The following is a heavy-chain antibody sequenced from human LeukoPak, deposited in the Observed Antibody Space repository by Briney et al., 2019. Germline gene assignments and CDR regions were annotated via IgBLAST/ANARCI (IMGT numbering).Heavy chain of an antibody. CDR3: ARDEVVVAATLANDY. V-gene: IGHV4-34*01. J-gene: IGHJ4*02. Sequence: SETLSLTCAVYGGSFSGYYWSWIRQPPGKGLEWIGEINHSGSTNYNPSLKSRVTISVDTSKNQFSLKLSSVTAADTAVYYCARDEVVVAATLANDYWGQGTLVTVSS. CDR2: INHSGST. CDR1: GGSFSGYY. D-gene: IGHD2-15*01.